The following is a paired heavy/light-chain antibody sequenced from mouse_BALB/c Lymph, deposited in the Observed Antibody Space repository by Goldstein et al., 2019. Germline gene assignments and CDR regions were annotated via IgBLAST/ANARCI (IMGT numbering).Heavy chain of an antibody. CDR1: GYTFTSYN. CDR3: ARRWDYDDGGYFDV. Sequence: QAYLQQSGAELVRSGASVKMSCKASGYTFTSYNMHWVKQTPGQGLEWIGYIYPGNGGTNYNQKFKGKATLTADTSSSTAYMQISSLTSEDSAVYFCARRWDYDDGGYFDVWGAGTTVTVSS. D-gene: IGHD2-4*01. J-gene: IGHJ1*01. CDR2: IYPGNGGT. V-gene: IGHV1-12*01.
Light chain of an antibody. CDR1: QSVSND. CDR2: YAS. Sequence: SIVMTQTPKFLLVSAGDRVTITCKASQSVSNDVAWYQQKPGQSPKLLIYYASNRYTGVPDRFTGSGYGTDFTFTISTVQAEDLAVYFCQQDYSSPPTFGAGTKLELK. V-gene: IGKV6-32*01. CDR3: QQDYSSPPT. J-gene: IGKJ5*01.